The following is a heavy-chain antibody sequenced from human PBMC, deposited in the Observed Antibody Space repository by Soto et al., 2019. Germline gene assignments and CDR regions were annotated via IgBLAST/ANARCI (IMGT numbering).Heavy chain of an antibody. J-gene: IGHJ4*02. D-gene: IGHD6-19*01. Sequence: QVQLQESGPGLVKPSETLSLTCTVSGGSISTYYWTWIRQPPGKGLEWIGYIYSSGSTNYNPSLKIGVTISIDTSKNKFSLKLTSVTAADTAVYYFAGVGSSGWLSFDYWGKGTLVPVSS. V-gene: IGHV4-59*01. CDR2: IYSSGST. CDR3: AGVGSSGWLSFDY. CDR1: GGSISTYY.